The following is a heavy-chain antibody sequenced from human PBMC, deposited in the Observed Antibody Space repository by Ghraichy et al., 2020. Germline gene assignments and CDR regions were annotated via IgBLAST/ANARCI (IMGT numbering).Heavy chain of an antibody. V-gene: IGHV3-23*01. CDR3: AKVRDDSGSYYGLDY. Sequence: WGSLRLSCAASGFTFSSYAMSWVRQAPGKGLEWVSAISGSGGSTYYADSVKGRFTISRDNSKNTLYLQMNSLRAEDTAVYYCAKVRDDSGSYYGLDYWGQGTLVTVSS. D-gene: IGHD1-26*01. J-gene: IGHJ4*02. CDR1: GFTFSSYA. CDR2: ISGSGGST.